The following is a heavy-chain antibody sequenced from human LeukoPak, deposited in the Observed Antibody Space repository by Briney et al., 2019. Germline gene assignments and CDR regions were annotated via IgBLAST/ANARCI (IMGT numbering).Heavy chain of an antibody. D-gene: IGHD3-3*01. CDR2: INTDGSRI. Sequence: PGGSLRLSCTASGFTFDDYTMHWVRQVPGKGLVWVSRINTDGSRITYADSVEGRFTISRDNSKNTLYLQMNSLRAEDTAVYYCARGGFWSGRGYYYMDVWGKGTTVTVSS. V-gene: IGHV3-74*01. CDR3: ARGGFWSGRGYYYMDV. CDR1: GFTFDDYT. J-gene: IGHJ6*03.